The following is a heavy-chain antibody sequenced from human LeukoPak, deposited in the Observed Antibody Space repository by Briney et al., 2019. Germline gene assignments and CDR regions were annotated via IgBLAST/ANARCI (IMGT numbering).Heavy chain of an antibody. Sequence: ASVKVSCKASAGTFSSYAISWVRQAPGQGLEWMGRIIPIFGTANYAQKFQGRVTITTDESTSTAYMELSSLRPEDTAVYYCARDLDYYDSSGYYSTFDYWGQGTLVTVSS. CDR1: AGTFSSYA. V-gene: IGHV1-69*05. CDR2: IIPIFGTA. CDR3: ARDLDYYDSSGYYSTFDY. J-gene: IGHJ4*02. D-gene: IGHD3-22*01.